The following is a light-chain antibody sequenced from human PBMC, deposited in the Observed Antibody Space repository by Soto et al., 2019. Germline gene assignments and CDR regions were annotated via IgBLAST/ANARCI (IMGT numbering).Light chain of an antibody. CDR3: QQYNNWLLYT. V-gene: IGKV3-15*01. Sequence: EIVMTQSPATLSVAPGERATLSCRASQSVSSNLAWYQQKPGQAPRLLIYGASTRATGTPARFRGSGSGTEFTLTISSLQSEDFAVYYCQQYNNWLLYTFGQGTKLELK. CDR2: GAS. CDR1: QSVSSN. J-gene: IGKJ2*01.